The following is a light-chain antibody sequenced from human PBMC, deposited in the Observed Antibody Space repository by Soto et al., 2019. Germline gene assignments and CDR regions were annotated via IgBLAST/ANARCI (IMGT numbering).Light chain of an antibody. Sequence: EIVMTQSPATLSVSPGERATLSCRASQSVSSNLAWYQQKPGQAPRLLIYGASTRATGIPARFSGSGSGTEFTLIISSLQSEDFAVYYCQQYNNWPLQYTFGQGTKLEIK. V-gene: IGKV3-15*01. CDR3: QQYNNWPLQYT. CDR1: QSVSSN. J-gene: IGKJ2*01. CDR2: GAS.